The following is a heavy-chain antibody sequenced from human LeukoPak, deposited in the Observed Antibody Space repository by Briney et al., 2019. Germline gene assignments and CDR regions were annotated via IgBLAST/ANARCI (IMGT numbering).Heavy chain of an antibody. CDR3: AREVRAPEAFDI. J-gene: IGHJ3*02. CDR2: IYYSGST. V-gene: IGHV4-59*01. Sequence: SETLSLTCTVSGGSINSYYWSWIRQPPGKGLEWIGYIYYSGSTNYNPSLKSRVTISVDTSKNQFSLKLSSVTAADTAVYYCAREVRAPEAFDIWGQGTMVTVSS. CDR1: GGSINSYY. D-gene: IGHD1-14*01.